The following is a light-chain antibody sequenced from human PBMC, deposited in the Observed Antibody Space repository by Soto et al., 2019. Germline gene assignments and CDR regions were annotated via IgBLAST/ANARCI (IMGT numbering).Light chain of an antibody. J-gene: IGKJ4*01. V-gene: IGKV3-20*01. CDR2: GAS. CDR1: QSVSSTF. Sequence: EIVLTQSPGTLSLSPGERATLSCMASQSVSSTFLAWYQQKPGQAPRLLIYGASSRATGIPDRFSGSGSGTDFTLTISRLEPEDFAVYYCQQHGRSQTFGGGTKVEIK. CDR3: QQHGRSQT.